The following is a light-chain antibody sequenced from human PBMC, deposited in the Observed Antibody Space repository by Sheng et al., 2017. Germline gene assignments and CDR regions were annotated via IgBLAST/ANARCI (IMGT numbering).Light chain of an antibody. CDR3: QQADSFPPT. CDR2: SAS. Sequence: DIQMTQSPSSVSASVGDRVTITCRASQRIRNWLAWYQQKAGKAPQLLIYSASSLQSGVPSRFSGSGSGTDFTLTINNLQPEDFATYYCQQADSFPPTFGGGTKVEIK. V-gene: IGKV1-12*01. CDR1: QRIRNW. J-gene: IGKJ4*01.